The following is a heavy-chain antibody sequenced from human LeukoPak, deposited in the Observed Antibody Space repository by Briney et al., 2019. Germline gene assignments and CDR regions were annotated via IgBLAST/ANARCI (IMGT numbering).Heavy chain of an antibody. D-gene: IGHD3-10*01. J-gene: IGHJ6*03. V-gene: IGHV1-2*02. CDR2: INPNSGGT. CDR3: ARDLVYYGSGSYGHRYYYYYMDV. Sequence: ASVKVSCKASGYTFTGYYMHWVRQAPGQGLEWMGWINPNSGGTNYAQKFQGRVTMTRDTSISTAYMELSRLRSDDTAVYYCARDLVYYGSGSYGHRYYYYYMDVWGKGTTVTISS. CDR1: GYTFTGYY.